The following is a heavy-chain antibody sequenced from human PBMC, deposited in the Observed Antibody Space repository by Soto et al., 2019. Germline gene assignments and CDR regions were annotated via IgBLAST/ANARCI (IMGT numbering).Heavy chain of an antibody. CDR2: ISGSGSTI. D-gene: IGHD5-12*01. J-gene: IGHJ4*02. CDR3: ARDFGDIVATDWSYFDY. CDR1: GFTFSDYY. V-gene: IGHV3-11*01. Sequence: SLRLSCAASGFTFSDYYMNWIRQAPLEGLEWVSYISGSGSTIYYADSVKGRFTISRGNAKNSLYLQMNSLRAEDTAVYYCARDFGDIVATDWSYFDYWGQGTLVTVSS.